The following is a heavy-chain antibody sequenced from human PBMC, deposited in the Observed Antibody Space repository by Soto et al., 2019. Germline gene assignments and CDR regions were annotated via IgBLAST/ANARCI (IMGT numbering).Heavy chain of an antibody. J-gene: IGHJ4*02. Sequence: EVQLVESGGGLVQPGGSLRLSCAASGFTFSTYWMSWVRQVTGKGLESVANINEDGSEKYYLDSVKGRFAISRDNAKNSLYLQMNSLRAEDTAVYYCARGGNVDFDYWCQGTLVTVSS. V-gene: IGHV3-7*04. CDR2: INEDGSEK. D-gene: IGHD2-15*01. CDR1: GFTFSTYW. CDR3: ARGGNVDFDY.